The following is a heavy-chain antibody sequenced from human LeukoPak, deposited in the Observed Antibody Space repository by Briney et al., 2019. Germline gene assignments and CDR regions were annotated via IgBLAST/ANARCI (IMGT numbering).Heavy chain of an antibody. J-gene: IGHJ6*02. CDR1: GVSISSYY. CDR2: VYYSGST. CDR3: ARGEDYYYYGMDV. Sequence: MSSETLSLTCTVSGVSISSYYWSWLRQPPGKGLEGIGYVYYSGSTDYNPSLKSRVPISVGTFKDQFALKMSSVTAADTAVYYCARGEDYYYYGMDVGGQGTTVTVS. V-gene: IGHV4-59*12.